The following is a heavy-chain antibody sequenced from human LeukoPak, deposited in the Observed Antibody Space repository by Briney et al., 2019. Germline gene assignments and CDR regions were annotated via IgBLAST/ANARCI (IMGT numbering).Heavy chain of an antibody. Sequence: SETLSLTCTVSGSSISSYYWSWLRQPPGKGLEWIGYIYYSGSTNYNPSLKSRVTMSIDTSKNQFSLKLSSVTAADTAIYYCARDPATWWFDPWGQGTLVTVSS. CDR3: ARDPATWWFDP. CDR1: GSSISSYY. D-gene: IGHD2-15*01. CDR2: IYYSGST. J-gene: IGHJ5*02. V-gene: IGHV4-59*12.